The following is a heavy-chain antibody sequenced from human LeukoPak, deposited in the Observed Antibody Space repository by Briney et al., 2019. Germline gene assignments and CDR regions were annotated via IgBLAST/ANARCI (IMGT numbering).Heavy chain of an antibody. CDR3: TRVGYYDFWSGKNYMDV. J-gene: IGHJ6*03. CDR2: ISSSSSTI. CDR1: GFTFSSYN. D-gene: IGHD3-3*01. V-gene: IGHV3-48*02. Sequence: GGSLRLSCAASGFTFSSYNMNWVRQAPGKGLEWVSYISSSSSTIYYADSVKGRFTISRDNAKNSLYLQMNSLRDEDTAVYYCTRVGYYDFWSGKNYMDVWGKGTTVTVSS.